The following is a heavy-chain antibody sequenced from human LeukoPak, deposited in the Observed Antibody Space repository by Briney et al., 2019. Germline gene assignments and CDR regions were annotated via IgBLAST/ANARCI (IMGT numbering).Heavy chain of an antibody. J-gene: IGHJ4*02. D-gene: IGHD3-3*01. CDR2: INSDGSST. CDR3: ARPYYDFWSGYQPFFDY. Sequence: GGSLRLSCAASGFTFSSYRMHWVRQAPGKGLVWVSRINSDGSSTSYADSVKGRFTISRDNAKNSLYLQMNSLRAEDTAVYYCARPYYDFWSGYQPFFDYWGQGTLVTVSS. CDR1: GFTFSSYR. V-gene: IGHV3-74*01.